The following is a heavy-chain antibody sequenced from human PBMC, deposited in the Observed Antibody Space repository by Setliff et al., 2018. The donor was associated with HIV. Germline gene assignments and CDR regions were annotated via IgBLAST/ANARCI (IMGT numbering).Heavy chain of an antibody. CDR1: GGTFSSYA. D-gene: IGHD3-9*01. CDR3: ARDRSHYDILTGYSDAFDI. J-gene: IGHJ3*02. Sequence: SVKVSCKASGGTFSSYAISWVRQAPGQGLEWMGGIIPIFGTANYAQKFQGRVTITADESTSTAYMELSSLRSEDTAVYYCARDRSHYDILTGYSDAFDIWGQGTMVT. CDR2: IIPIFGTA. V-gene: IGHV1-69*13.